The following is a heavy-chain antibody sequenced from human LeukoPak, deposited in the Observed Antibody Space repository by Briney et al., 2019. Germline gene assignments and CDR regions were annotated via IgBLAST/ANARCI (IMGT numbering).Heavy chain of an antibody. V-gene: IGHV3-53*01. Sequence: GGSLRLSCAASGFTVSSNYMSWVRQAPGKGLEWVSVIYSGGSTYYADSVKGRFTISRDNSKNTLYLQMNSLRAEDTAVYYCARGWGNTVTMPGGSAFDIWGQGTMVTVSS. CDR2: IYSGGST. CDR1: GFTVSSNY. D-gene: IGHD4-11*01. CDR3: ARGWGNTVTMPGGSAFDI. J-gene: IGHJ3*02.